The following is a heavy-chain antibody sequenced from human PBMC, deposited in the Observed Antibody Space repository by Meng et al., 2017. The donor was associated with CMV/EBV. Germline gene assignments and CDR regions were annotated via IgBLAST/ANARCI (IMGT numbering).Heavy chain of an antibody. Sequence: SETLSLTCTVSGGSVSSGSYYWSWIRQPPGKGLEWIGYIYYSGSTNYNPSLKSRVTISVDTSKNQFSLKLSSVTAADTAVYYCATRILANYYDSSGYVYWGQGTLVTVSS. V-gene: IGHV4-61*01. J-gene: IGHJ4*02. D-gene: IGHD3-22*01. CDR2: IYYSGST. CDR1: GGSVSSGSYY. CDR3: ATRILANYYDSSGYVY.